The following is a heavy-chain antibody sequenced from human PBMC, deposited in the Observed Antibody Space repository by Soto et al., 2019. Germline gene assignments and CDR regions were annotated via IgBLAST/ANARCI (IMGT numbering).Heavy chain of an antibody. J-gene: IGHJ1*01. V-gene: IGHV1-46*01. CDR2: INPSGGST. Sequence: ASVKVSFKASGYAFTSYYMQWVRQAPGQRLEWMGIINPSGGSTSYAQKFQGRVTMTRDTSTSTVYMELSSLRSEDTAVYYCATYSPQYYYEQYFQQWGQGTLVTSPQ. D-gene: IGHD3-22*01. CDR1: GYAFTSYY. CDR3: ATYSPQYYYEQYFQQ.